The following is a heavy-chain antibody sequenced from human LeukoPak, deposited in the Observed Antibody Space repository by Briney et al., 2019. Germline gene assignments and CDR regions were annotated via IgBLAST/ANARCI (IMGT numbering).Heavy chain of an antibody. J-gene: IGHJ4*02. Sequence: GASVKVSCKASGGTFSSYAISWVRQAPGQGLEWMGRIIPILGIANYAQKFQGRVTITADKSTSTAYMELSSPRSEDTAVYYCARHPHHKDAFFFDYWGQGTLVTVSS. D-gene: IGHD1-14*01. CDR3: ARHPHHKDAFFFDY. CDR2: IIPILGIA. CDR1: GGTFSSYA. V-gene: IGHV1-69*04.